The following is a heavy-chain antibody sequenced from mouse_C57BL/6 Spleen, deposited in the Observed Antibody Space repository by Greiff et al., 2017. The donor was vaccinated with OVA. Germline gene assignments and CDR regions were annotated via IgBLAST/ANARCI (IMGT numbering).Heavy chain of an antibody. CDR3: ARRDDGYPSWYFDV. CDR1: GYTFTSYW. V-gene: IGHV1-64*01. D-gene: IGHD2-3*01. Sequence: QVQLQQPGAELVKPGASVKLSCKASGYTFTSYWMHWVKQRPGQGLEWIGMIHPNSGSTNYNEKFKSKATLTVDKSSSTAYMQLRSLTSEDSAVYYCARRDDGYPSWYFDVWGTGTTVTVSS. J-gene: IGHJ1*03. CDR2: IHPNSGST.